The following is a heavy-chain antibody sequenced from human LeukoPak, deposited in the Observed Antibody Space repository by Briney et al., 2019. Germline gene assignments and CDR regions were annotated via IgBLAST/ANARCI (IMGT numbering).Heavy chain of an antibody. V-gene: IGHV1-69*13. CDR3: AREGTYYDSSGYWSY. J-gene: IGHJ4*02. D-gene: IGHD3-22*01. Sequence: SVKVSCKASGGTFSSYAISWVRQAPGQGLEWMGGIIPIFGTANYAQKFQGRVTITVDESTSTAYMELSSLRSEDTAVYYCAREGTYYDSSGYWSYWGQGTLVTVSS. CDR2: IIPIFGTA. CDR1: GGTFSSYA.